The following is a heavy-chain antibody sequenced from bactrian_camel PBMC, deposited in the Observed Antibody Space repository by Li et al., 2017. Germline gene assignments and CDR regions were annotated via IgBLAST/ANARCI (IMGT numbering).Heavy chain of an antibody. CDR1: GYSASRYC. CDR3: LSSLGSDEGY. Sequence: VQLVESGGGSVQAGGTLRLSCAASGYSASRYCLGWFRQAPGKEREGVAHALSQGDTIYADSVKGRFTISRDNAKNTLYLQLNSLQTEDTAMYYCLSSLGSDEGYWGQGTQVTVS. J-gene: IGHJ4*01. CDR2: ALSQGDT. V-gene: IGHV3S42*01. D-gene: IGHD5*01.